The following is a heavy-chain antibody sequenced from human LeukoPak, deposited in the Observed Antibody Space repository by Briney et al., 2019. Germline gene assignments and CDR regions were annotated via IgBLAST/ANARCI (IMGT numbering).Heavy chain of an antibody. Sequence: GGSLRLSCTASGFTFSSYAMSWVRQAPGKGLEWVSVISGTGGSTYYADSVKGRFTISRDTSQNELYLQMNSLRAEDTAVYYCAKVLMVRGVINWFDPWGQGTLVTVSS. J-gene: IGHJ5*02. CDR1: GFTFSSYA. D-gene: IGHD3-10*01. CDR2: ISGTGGST. V-gene: IGHV3-23*01. CDR3: AKVLMVRGVINWFDP.